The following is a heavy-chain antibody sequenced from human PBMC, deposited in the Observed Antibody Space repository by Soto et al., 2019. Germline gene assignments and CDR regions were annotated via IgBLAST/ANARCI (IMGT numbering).Heavy chain of an antibody. CDR3: AGQAKQQLAWFDP. CDR1: GYSFTSYW. V-gene: IGHV5-10-1*01. Sequence: PGESLKISCQGSGYSFTSYWISWVRQMPGKGLEWMGRIDPSDSYTNYSTSFQGHVPISADKSISTAYLQWSSLKASDTAMYYCAGQAKQQLAWFDPWGQGTLVTVSS. D-gene: IGHD6-13*01. J-gene: IGHJ5*02. CDR2: IDPSDSYT.